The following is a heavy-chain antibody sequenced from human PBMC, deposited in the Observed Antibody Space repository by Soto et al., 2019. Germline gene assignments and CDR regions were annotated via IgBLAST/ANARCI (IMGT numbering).Heavy chain of an antibody. J-gene: IGHJ4*02. CDR2: IDYTGGYS. D-gene: IGHD2-2*01. CDR3: AKVPPRSYCSSVSGPFDY. V-gene: IGHV3-23*01. Sequence: PGGSLRLSCAASGFTFSSYAMNWVRQAPGKGLEWVSTIDYTGGYSYYADSVKGRFTISRDNSQKTLDLQMNSLRAEDTAIYYCAKVPPRSYCSSVSGPFDYWGQGTLVTGSS. CDR1: GFTFSSYA.